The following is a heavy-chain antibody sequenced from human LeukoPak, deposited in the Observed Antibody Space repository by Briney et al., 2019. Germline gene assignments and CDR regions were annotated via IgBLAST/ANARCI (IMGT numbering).Heavy chain of an antibody. J-gene: IGHJ6*03. CDR3: ARLFGYSGYDQDYYYYMDV. D-gene: IGHD5-12*01. Sequence: SETLSLTCTVSGGSISSYYWSWIRQPPGKGLEWIGNIYYSGTTNYNPSLKSRVTISVDTSKNQFSLKLSSVTAADTAVYYCARLFGYSGYDQDYYYYMDVWGKGTTVTISS. CDR1: GGSISSYY. CDR2: IYYSGTT. V-gene: IGHV4-59*12.